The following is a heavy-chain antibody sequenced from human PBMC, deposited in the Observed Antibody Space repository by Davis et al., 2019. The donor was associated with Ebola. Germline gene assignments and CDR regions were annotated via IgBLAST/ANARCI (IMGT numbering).Heavy chain of an antibody. J-gene: IGHJ5*02. CDR3: AGDIRRGENYGWFDP. CDR1: GLTFSSYN. D-gene: IGHD4/OR15-4a*01. CDR2: ISATARYT. V-gene: IGHV3-21*06. Sequence: PGGSLRLSCAGSGLTFSSYNMNWIRQAPGKGLEWVSSISATARYTYYADSVVGRFTISRDNARDSVYLQMNSLRVEDTAIYFCAGDIRRGENYGWFDPWGHGTLVTVSS.